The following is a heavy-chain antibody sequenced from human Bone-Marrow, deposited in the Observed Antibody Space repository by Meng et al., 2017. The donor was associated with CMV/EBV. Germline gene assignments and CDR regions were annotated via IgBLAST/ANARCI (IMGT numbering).Heavy chain of an antibody. CDR3: AKDVE. CDR2: ISWNSGSI. Sequence: SLKISCAASGFTFDDYAMHWVRQAPGKGLEWVSGISWNSGSIGYADSVKGRFTISRDNAKNTMYLQMNSLRVEDTAVYYCAKDVEWGQGTLVTVSS. J-gene: IGHJ4*02. V-gene: IGHV3-9*01. CDR1: GFTFDDYA.